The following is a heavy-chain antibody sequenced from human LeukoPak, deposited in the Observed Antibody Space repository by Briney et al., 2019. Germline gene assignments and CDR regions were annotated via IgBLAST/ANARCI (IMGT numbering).Heavy chain of an antibody. D-gene: IGHD2-15*01. V-gene: IGHV3-21*01. CDR3: AREKGDIVVVVSYFDY. CDR2: ITSSGSHI. Sequence: GGSLRLSCAASGFTFSTFNMNWVRQAPGKGLEWVSSITSSGSHIYYEDSVKGRFTISRDNAKNSLYLQMNSLRAEDTAVYYCAREKGDIVVVVSYFDYWGQGTLVTVSS. J-gene: IGHJ4*02. CDR1: GFTFSTFN.